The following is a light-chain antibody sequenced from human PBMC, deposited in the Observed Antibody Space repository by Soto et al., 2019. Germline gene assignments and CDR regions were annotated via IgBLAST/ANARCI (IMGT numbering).Light chain of an antibody. CDR3: SSSTSSNTFV. Sequence: QSVLTQPPSLSGAPGQSITISCTGTNSDVNYVSWHQQHPGKAPKLMIYEVINRSSGVSTRFSGSKSGNTASLTISGLQAEDEADYYCSSSTSSNTFVFGTGTKLTVL. CDR2: EVI. J-gene: IGLJ1*01. V-gene: IGLV2-14*01. CDR1: NSDVNY.